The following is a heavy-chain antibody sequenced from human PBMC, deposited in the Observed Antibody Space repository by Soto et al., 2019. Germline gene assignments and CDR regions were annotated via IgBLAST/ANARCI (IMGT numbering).Heavy chain of an antibody. D-gene: IGHD3-22*01. Sequence: EVHLLESGGALVQPGGSLTLSCAASGFSFSDYAMSWVRQAPGKGLGWVSSISRTGDSAYYADSVKGRFAISRDRSKNRLYLQMNSLRVEDTAVYYCAKGPDGSGYYHNWFDSWGQGTLITVSS. CDR1: GFSFSDYA. J-gene: IGHJ5*01. CDR2: ISRTGDSA. CDR3: AKGPDGSGYYHNWFDS. V-gene: IGHV3-23*01.